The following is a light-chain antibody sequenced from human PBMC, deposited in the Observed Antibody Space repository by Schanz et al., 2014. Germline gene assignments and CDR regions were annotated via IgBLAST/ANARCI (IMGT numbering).Light chain of an antibody. CDR1: SSDVGGYNY. Sequence: QSALTQPPSASGSPGQSVTISCTGTSSDVGGYNYVSWYQQHPGKAPKLMIFDVNQRPSGVPDRFSGSKSGNTASLTISGXXXEDEADYYCGSYTTSINYVFGTGTKLTVL. V-gene: IGLV2-8*01. CDR3: GSYTTSINYV. J-gene: IGLJ1*01. CDR2: DVN.